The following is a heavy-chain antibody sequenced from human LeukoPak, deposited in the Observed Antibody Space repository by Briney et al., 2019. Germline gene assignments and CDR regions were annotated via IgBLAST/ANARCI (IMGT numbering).Heavy chain of an antibody. CDR1: GGTFSSYA. CDR2: IIPIFGTA. D-gene: IGHD6-19*01. V-gene: IGHV1-69*13. CDR3: ASLPVARGAYYFDY. J-gene: IGHJ4*02. Sequence: ASVKVSCKASGGTFSSYAISWVRQAPGQGLEWMGGIIPIFGTANYAQKFQGRVTITADESTSTAYMELGSLRSEDTAAYYCASLPVARGAYYFDYWGRGTLVTVSS.